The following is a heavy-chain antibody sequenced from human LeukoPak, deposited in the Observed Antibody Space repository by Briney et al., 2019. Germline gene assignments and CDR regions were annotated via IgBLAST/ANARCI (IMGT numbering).Heavy chain of an antibody. Sequence: GGSLRLSCAASGFTVSSNYMSWVRQAPGKGLEWVSVIYSGGSTYYADSVKGRFTISRDNSKNTLYLQMNSLRAEDTAVYHCARVASGYSRDWGQGTLVTVSS. CDR2: IYSGGST. V-gene: IGHV3-66*01. J-gene: IGHJ4*02. CDR3: ARVASGYSRD. D-gene: IGHD5-12*01. CDR1: GFTVSSNY.